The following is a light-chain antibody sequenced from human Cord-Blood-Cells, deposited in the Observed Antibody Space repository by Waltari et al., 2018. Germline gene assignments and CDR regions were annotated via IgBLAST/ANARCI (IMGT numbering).Light chain of an antibody. V-gene: IGKV1-39*01. CDR1: QSISSY. J-gene: IGKJ2*01. CDR2: AAS. Sequence: DIQMTQYPSSLSASVGDRVTITCRASQSISSYLNWYQQKPGKDPKLLIYAASSLQSGVPSRFSGSGSGTDFTLTISSLQPEDFATYYCQQSYSTPRTFGQGTKLEIK. CDR3: QQSYSTPRT.